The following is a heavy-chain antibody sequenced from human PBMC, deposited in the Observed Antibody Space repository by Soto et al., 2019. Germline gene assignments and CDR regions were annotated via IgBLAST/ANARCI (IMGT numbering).Heavy chain of an antibody. J-gene: IGHJ3*02. CDR2: ISAYNGNT. V-gene: IGHV1-18*01. Sequence: ASVKVSCKASGYTFTSYGISWVRQAPGQGLEWMGWISAYNGNTNYAQKLQGRVTMTTDTSTSTAYMELRSLRSDDTAVYYCARDDIVVVPVANALTPRIDAFAIWGQGTLVTVSS. CDR1: GYTFTSYG. CDR3: ARDDIVVVPVANALTPRIDAFAI. D-gene: IGHD2-2*01.